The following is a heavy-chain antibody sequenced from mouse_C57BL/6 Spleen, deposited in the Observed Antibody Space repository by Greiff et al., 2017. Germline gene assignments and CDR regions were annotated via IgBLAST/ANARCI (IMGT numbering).Heavy chain of an antibody. D-gene: IGHD3-2*02. CDR2: ISSGGSYT. CDR1: GFTFSSYG. CDR3: ARQLDISGYVWFAY. J-gene: IGHJ3*01. V-gene: IGHV5-6*01. Sequence: EVQVVESGGDLVKPGGSLTLSCAASGFTFSSYGLSWVRQTPDKRLAWVVTISSGGSYTYYRDSVKGRFTISRDMAKNTLYLQMSSLKSEDTAMYYCARQLDISGYVWFAYWGQGTLVTVSA.